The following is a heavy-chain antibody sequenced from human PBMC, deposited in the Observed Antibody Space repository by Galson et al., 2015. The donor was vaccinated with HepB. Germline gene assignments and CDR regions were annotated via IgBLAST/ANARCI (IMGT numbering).Heavy chain of an antibody. Sequence: LRLSCAASGFTFSSYAMSWVRQAPGKGLEWVSAISGSGGGTYYADAVKGRFTISRDNSKNTLYLQMNSLRAEDTAVYYCARDRSGYFQHWGQGTLVTVSS. CDR2: ISGSGGGT. CDR1: GFTFSSYA. CDR3: ARDRSGYFQH. V-gene: IGHV3-23*01. J-gene: IGHJ1*01. D-gene: IGHD3-10*01.